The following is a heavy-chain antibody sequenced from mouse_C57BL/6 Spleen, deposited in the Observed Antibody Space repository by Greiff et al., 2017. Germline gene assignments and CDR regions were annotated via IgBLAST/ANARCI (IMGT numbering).Heavy chain of an antibody. Sequence: EVKLLESGPGLVKPSQSLSLTCSVTGYSITSGYYWNWIRQFPGNKLEWMGYISYDGRNNYNPSLKNRISITRDTSKNQFFLKLNSVTTEDTATYYCARDSNYRFAYWGQGTLVTVSA. CDR3: ARDSNYRFAY. D-gene: IGHD2-5*01. CDR1: GYSITSGYY. J-gene: IGHJ3*01. CDR2: ISYDGRN. V-gene: IGHV3-6*01.